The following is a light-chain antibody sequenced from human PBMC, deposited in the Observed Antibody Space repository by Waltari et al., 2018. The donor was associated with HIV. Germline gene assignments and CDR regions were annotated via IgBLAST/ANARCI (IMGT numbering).Light chain of an antibody. Sequence: SYELTQPPSVSVSPGQTARITCSGDALPKQYAYWYQQKAGQAPVLVIYKDIGWPSGIPARFSGSSSGTTVTFTISGVQAEDEADYYCESAHSSLWVFGGGTKLTVL. V-gene: IGLV3-25*03. J-gene: IGLJ3*02. CDR2: KDI. CDR1: ALPKQY. CDR3: ESAHSSLWV.